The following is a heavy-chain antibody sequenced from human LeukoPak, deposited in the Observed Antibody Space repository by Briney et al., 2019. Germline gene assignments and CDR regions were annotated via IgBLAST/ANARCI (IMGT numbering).Heavy chain of an antibody. V-gene: IGHV3-33*01. J-gene: IGHJ4*02. D-gene: IGHD1-1*01. CDR2: IRYDGNNK. CDR3: ARALNLLDPVTLDY. CDR1: GFPFSDYV. Sequence: GGSLRLSCAASGFPFSDYVMHWVRQAPGKGLEWVAVIRYDGNNKYYADSVKGRFTISRDNARNSLYLQMNSLRAEDTAVYYCARALNLLDPVTLDYWGQGTLVTVSS.